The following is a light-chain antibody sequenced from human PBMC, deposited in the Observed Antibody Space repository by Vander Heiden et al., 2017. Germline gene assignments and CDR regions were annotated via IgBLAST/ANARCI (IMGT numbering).Light chain of an antibody. V-gene: IGKV3-15*01. CDR2: AAS. CDR1: QSVSTN. CDR3: QQDNNWPPWK. J-gene: IGKJ1*01. Sequence: EIVMTQSPATLSVSPGERATLSCRASQSVSTNLAWYQQKPGQGPRLLIFAASTRAPGVPDRISGSGSGTEFALTISSLQSEDFAVYFCQQDNNWPPWKVGQGTKVEIK.